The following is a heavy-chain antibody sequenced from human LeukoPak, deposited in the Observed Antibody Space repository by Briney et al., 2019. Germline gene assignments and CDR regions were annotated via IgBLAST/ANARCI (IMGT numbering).Heavy chain of an antibody. CDR1: GFTFSSYE. CDR2: ISGSGGST. D-gene: IGHD6-19*01. V-gene: IGHV3-23*01. J-gene: IGHJ4*02. Sequence: PGGSLRLSCAASGFTFSSYEMNWVRQAPGKGLEWVSAISGSGGSTYYADSVKGRFTISRDNSKNTLYLQMNSLRAEDTAVYYCAKKIYEGIAVAGKDYWGQGTLVTVSS. CDR3: AKKIYEGIAVAGKDY.